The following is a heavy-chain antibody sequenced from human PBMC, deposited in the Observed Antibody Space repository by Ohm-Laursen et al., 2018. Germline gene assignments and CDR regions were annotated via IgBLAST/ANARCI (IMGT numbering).Heavy chain of an antibody. CDR2: ISGSGGST. J-gene: IGHJ4*02. CDR3: AKGGSGWYQDFDY. D-gene: IGHD6-19*01. Sequence: SLRLSCAASGFTFTGYAMSWVRQAPGQGLEWVSSISGSGGSTYYADSVKGRFTISRDNSKNTLYLQMNSLRVEDTALYYCAKGGSGWYQDFDYWGQGTLVTVSS. CDR1: GFTFTGYA. V-gene: IGHV3-23*01.